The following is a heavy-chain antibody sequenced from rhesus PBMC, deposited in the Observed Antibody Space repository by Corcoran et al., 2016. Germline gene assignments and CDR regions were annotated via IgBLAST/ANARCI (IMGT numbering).Heavy chain of an antibody. CDR3: ARNTHSGSWSLFSLDV. Sequence: QVQLQESGPAVAKPSETLSLTCAVSGGSFSSGYDWSWIRQSPGKGMEWIGYIGGSSRSTNYNPSLKSRVTISTDTSKNQFSLKLSSVTAADTAVYYCARNTHSGSWSLFSLDVWGRGVLVTVSS. CDR2: IGGSSRST. D-gene: IGHD6-25*01. CDR1: GGSFSSGYD. J-gene: IGHJ5-2*02. V-gene: IGHV4-127*01.